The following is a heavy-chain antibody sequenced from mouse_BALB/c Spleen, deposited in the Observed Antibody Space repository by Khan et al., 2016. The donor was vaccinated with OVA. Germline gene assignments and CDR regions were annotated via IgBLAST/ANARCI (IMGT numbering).Heavy chain of an antibody. CDR3: ARSGYSNPFAY. D-gene: IGHD2-5*01. V-gene: IGHV1S81*02. Sequence: QVQLQQPGAELVKPGTSVKISCKASGYTFTSYYMYWVKQRPGQGLEWIGGINPNNGDSNFNEKFKSKATLTVDKSSSTAYMQLGILTSEDSAVYYCARSGYSNPFAYWGQGTLVTVSA. CDR1: GYTFTSYY. J-gene: IGHJ3*01. CDR2: INPNNGDS.